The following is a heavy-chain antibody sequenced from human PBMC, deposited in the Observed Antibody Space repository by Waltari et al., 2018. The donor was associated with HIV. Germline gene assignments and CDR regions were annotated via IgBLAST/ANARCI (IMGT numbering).Heavy chain of an antibody. CDR3: ARSSPGDDFWSGKLVS. V-gene: IGHV1-69*01. J-gene: IGHJ5*02. Sequence: QAQLVQSGAEVKKPGSSATFSRTTPGVTSRNYAVYWVRQDPGQGLELVGQIIPIFGTTNYAQKFQGRVTITAGESTGTVYMELRSLRSEDTAMYYCARSSPGDDFWSGKLVSWGQGTQVTVSS. D-gene: IGHD3-3*01. CDR2: IIPIFGTT. CDR1: GVTSRNYA.